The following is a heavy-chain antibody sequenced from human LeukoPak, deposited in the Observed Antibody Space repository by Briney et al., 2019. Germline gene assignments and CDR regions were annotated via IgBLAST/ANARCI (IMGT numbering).Heavy chain of an antibody. J-gene: IGHJ4*02. Sequence: SETLSLTCTVSGGSISSYYWSWIRQPPGKGLEWIGYIYYSGGTNYNPSLNSRVTISLDTSKNQLSLKLTSVTAADTAVYYCARARSYCGGDCYSGIGNWGQGTLVTVSS. CDR1: GGSISSYY. CDR2: IYYSGGT. V-gene: IGHV4-59*12. D-gene: IGHD2-21*02. CDR3: ARARSYCGGDCYSGIGN.